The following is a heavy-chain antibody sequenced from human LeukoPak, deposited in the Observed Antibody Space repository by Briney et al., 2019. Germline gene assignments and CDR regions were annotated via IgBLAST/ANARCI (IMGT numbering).Heavy chain of an antibody. CDR1: GYTFTGYY. D-gene: IGHD4-11*01. J-gene: IGHJ3*02. Sequence: ASAKVSCKASGYTFTGYYMHWVRQAPGQGLEWMGWINPNSGGTNYAQKFQGRVTMTRDTSISTAYMELSRLRSDDTAVYYCARAKVTQDAFDIWGQGTMVTVSS. CDR3: ARAKVTQDAFDI. V-gene: IGHV1-2*02. CDR2: INPNSGGT.